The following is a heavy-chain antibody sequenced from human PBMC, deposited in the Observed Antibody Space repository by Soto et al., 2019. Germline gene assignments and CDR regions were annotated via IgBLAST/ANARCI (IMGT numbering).Heavy chain of an antibody. Sequence: QVQLQESGPGLVKPSQTLSLTCILSGDSINSDGYFWSWIRQHPGKGLEWIGYIYYSGRTSYNPSLKSRVTMSVDPSNNQFSLKLRSVTAADTAVYSCARGMGQGYFDYWGQGTLVTVSS. D-gene: IGHD1-26*01. J-gene: IGHJ4*02. CDR3: ARGMGQGYFDY. CDR2: IYYSGRT. V-gene: IGHV4-31*03. CDR1: GDSINSDGYF.